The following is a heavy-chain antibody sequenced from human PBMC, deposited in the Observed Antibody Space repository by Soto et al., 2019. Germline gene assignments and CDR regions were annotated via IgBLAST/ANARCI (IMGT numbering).Heavy chain of an antibody. CDR2: ISSNGGST. V-gene: IGHV3-64*01. D-gene: IGHD3-22*01. CDR1: GFTFSSYA. CDR3: ARDLGYYDSFDAFDI. J-gene: IGHJ3*02. Sequence: PGGSLRLSCAASGFTFSSYAMHWVRQAPGKGLEYVSAISSNGGSTYYANSVKGRFTISRDNSKNTLYLQMGSLRAEDMAVYYCARDLGYYDSFDAFDIWGQGTMVTVSS.